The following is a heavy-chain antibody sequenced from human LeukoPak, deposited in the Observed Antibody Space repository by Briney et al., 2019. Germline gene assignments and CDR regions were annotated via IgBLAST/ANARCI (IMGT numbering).Heavy chain of an antibody. CDR1: GFTFSSYA. CDR3: AIGGYYYDSSGYLDY. V-gene: IGHV3-23*01. Sequence: GGSLRLSCAASGFTFSSYAMSWVRQAPGKGLEWVSAISGSGGSTYYADSVKGRFTISRDNSKNTLYLQMNSLRAEDTAVYYCAIGGYYYDSSGYLDYWGQGTLVTVSS. D-gene: IGHD3-22*01. CDR2: ISGSGGST. J-gene: IGHJ4*02.